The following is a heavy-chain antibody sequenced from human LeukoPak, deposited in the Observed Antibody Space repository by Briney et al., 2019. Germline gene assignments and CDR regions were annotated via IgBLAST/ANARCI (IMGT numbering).Heavy chain of an antibody. V-gene: IGHV3-23*01. D-gene: IGHD5-12*01. CDR1: GFTFSSYA. CDR3: AKSIVATIEGYYFDY. J-gene: IGHJ4*02. Sequence: PGGSLRLSCAASGFTFSSYAMNWVRQAPGKGLGWVSAISGSGGSTYYADSVKGRFTISRDNSKNTLYLQMNSLRAEDTAVYYCAKSIVATIEGYYFDYWGQGTLVTVSS. CDR2: ISGSGGST.